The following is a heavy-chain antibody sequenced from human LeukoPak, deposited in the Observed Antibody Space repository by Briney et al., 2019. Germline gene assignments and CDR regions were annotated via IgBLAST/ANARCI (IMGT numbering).Heavy chain of an antibody. D-gene: IGHD3-22*01. CDR1: GFTFRSYW. CDR3: ARGPRYYYDSSGYYLLDDAFDI. CDR2: INSDGSST. V-gene: IGHV3-74*01. Sequence: GGSLRLSCAASGFTFRSYWMHWVRQVPGKGLVWVSRINSDGSSTIYADSVKGRFTISRDNAKNSLYLQMNSLRAEDTAVYYCARGPRYYYDSSGYYLLDDAFDIWGQGTMVTVSS. J-gene: IGHJ3*02.